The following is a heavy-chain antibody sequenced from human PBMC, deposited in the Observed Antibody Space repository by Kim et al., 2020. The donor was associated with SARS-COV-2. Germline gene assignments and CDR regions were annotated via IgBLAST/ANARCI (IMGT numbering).Heavy chain of an antibody. CDR3: TTTGSGELLGFSY. Sequence: GGSLRLSCAASGFTFSNAWMSWVRQAPGKGLEWVGRIKSKTDGGTTDYAAPVKGRFTISRDDSKNTLYLQMNSLKTEDTAVYYCTTTGSGELLGFSYWGQGTLVTVSS. V-gene: IGHV3-15*01. CDR1: GFTFSNAW. J-gene: IGHJ4*02. D-gene: IGHD3-16*01. CDR2: IKSKTDGGTT.